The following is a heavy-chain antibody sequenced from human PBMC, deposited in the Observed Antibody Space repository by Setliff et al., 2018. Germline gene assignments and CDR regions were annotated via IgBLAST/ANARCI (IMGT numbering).Heavy chain of an antibody. V-gene: IGHV4-38-2*01. CDR1: GYSISSGYY. CDR2: IYHSGST. J-gene: IGHJ6*03. D-gene: IGHD3-3*01. CDR3: ARMTGFQYIDV. Sequence: SETLSLTCAVSGYSISSGYYWGWIRQPPGKGLEWIGSIYHSGSTYYNPSLKSRVTISVESSKNQFSLKLSSVTAADTAVYYCARMTGFQYIDVWGKGTTVTVSS.